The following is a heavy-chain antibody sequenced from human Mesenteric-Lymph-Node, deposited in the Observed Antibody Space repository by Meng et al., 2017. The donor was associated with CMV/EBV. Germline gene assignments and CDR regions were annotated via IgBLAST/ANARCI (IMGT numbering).Heavy chain of an antibody. CDR1: GFTVSGDG. CDR2: IWYDGSKE. J-gene: IGHJ4*02. V-gene: IGHV3-33*08. Sequence: SCAASGFTVSGDGMHWVRQAPGKGLEWVAVIWYDGSKEYYADSVKGRFTISRDNSRNTVNLQMNSLSAEDTAVYYCAKQGQWTLDYWGQGTLVTVSS. D-gene: IGHD2-8*01. CDR3: AKQGQWTLDY.